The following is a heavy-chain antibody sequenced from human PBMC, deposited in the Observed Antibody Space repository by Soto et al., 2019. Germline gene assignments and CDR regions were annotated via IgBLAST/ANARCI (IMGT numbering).Heavy chain of an antibody. D-gene: IGHD3-10*01. CDR2: TYYRSRWYN. CDR1: GDSAYSNSAS. V-gene: IGHV6-1*01. J-gene: IGHJ4*02. CDR3: ARPPYYYGSGSFRY. Sequence: SQTLPLTCAICGDSAYSNSASWNWIRQSPSRGLEWLGRTYYRSRWYNDYAVSVKSRITVNPDTSKNQFSLHLNSVTPADTAVYYLARPPYYYGSGSFRYWGQVTLVPVS.